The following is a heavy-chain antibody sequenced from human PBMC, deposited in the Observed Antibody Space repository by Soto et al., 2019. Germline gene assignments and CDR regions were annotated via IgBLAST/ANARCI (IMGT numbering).Heavy chain of an antibody. CDR2: INQDGSKR. CDR1: GFTFSTYW. Sequence: EVQLVESGGGLVQPGGSLRLSCAASGFTFSTYWMSWVRQAPGKGLEWVANINQDGSKRYYVDSVKGRFTISRDNAKNSLYLQMNSLRAEDTAVYYCTRSFNMLTLGLCYWCRGTLVTVSS. J-gene: IGHJ4*02. D-gene: IGHD3-9*01. V-gene: IGHV3-7*01. CDR3: TRSFNMLTLGLCY.